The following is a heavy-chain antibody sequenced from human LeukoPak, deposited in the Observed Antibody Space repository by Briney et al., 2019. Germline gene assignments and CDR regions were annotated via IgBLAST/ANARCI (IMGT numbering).Heavy chain of an antibody. CDR3: ASRTSYCSSTSCYRDY. J-gene: IGHJ4*02. D-gene: IGHD2-2*01. CDR1: GGSISSYY. Sequence: SETLSLTCTVSGGSISSYYWSWIRQPAGKGLEWIGRIYTSGSTNYNPSLKSRVTMSVDTSKNQFSLKLSSVTAADTAVYYCASRTSYCSSTSCYRDYWGQGTLVTVSS. V-gene: IGHV4-4*07. CDR2: IYTSGST.